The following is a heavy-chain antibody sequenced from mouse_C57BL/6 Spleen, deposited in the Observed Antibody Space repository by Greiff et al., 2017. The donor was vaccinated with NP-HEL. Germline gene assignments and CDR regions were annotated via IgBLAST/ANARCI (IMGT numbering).Heavy chain of an antibody. Sequence: QVQLQQPGAELVKPGASVKMSCKASGYTFTSYWITWVKQRPGQGLEWIGDIYPGSGSNNYNEKFKSKATLTVDTSSSTAYMQLSSLKSEDSAVYYGARSIPAHGFAYWGQGTLVTVSA. CDR2: IYPGSGSN. CDR1: GYTFTSYW. V-gene: IGHV1-55*01. J-gene: IGHJ3*01. CDR3: ARSIPAHGFAY.